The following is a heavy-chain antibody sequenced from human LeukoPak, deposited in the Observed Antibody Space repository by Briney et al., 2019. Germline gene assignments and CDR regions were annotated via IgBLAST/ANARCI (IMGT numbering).Heavy chain of an antibody. V-gene: IGHV3-11*04. Sequence: GGSLRLSCAASGFTFSDYYMSWIRQAPGKGLEWVSYISSSGSTIYYADSVKGRFTISRDNAKNSLYLQMNSLRAEDTAVYYCARERDTAMGNDAFDIWGQGTMVTVSS. CDR1: GFTFSDYY. CDR3: ARERDTAMGNDAFDI. J-gene: IGHJ3*02. CDR2: ISSSGSTI. D-gene: IGHD5-18*01.